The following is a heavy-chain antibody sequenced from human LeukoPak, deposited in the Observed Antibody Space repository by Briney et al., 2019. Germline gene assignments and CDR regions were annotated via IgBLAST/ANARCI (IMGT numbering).Heavy chain of an antibody. J-gene: IGHJ4*02. CDR3: ARGGGCSGGSCFGY. V-gene: IGHV4-61*02. CDR1: DVSISRTSHY. CDR2: IYNTGGT. D-gene: IGHD2-15*01. Sequence: SQTLSLTCTVSDVSISRTSHYWNWIRQPAGKGLEWIGRIYNTGGTSYNPSLKSRVIISVDTSKSQFSLTLTSVTAADTAVYYCARGGGCSGGSCFGYWGQGTLVTVSS.